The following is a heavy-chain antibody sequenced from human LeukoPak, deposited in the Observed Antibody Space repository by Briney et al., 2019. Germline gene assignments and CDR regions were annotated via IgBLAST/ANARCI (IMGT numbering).Heavy chain of an antibody. J-gene: IGHJ4*02. V-gene: IGHV3-23*01. CDR3: AKAGGIVVAKYYFDY. D-gene: IGHD3-22*01. CDR1: GFTFSSYA. CDR2: ISGSGGST. Sequence: GGTLRFSCAASGFTFSSYAMSRVRQAQGKGLKWVSAISGSGGSTAYADSVKGRFTISRATSTNTMYLQMNSLRAEDTAVYYCAKAGGIVVAKYYFDYWGQGTLVTVSS.